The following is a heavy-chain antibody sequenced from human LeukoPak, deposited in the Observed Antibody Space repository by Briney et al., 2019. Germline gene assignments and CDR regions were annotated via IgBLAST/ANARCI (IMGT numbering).Heavy chain of an antibody. CDR2: INPNSGGT. J-gene: IGHJ6*02. Sequence: ASVKVSCKASGYTFTGYYMHWVRQAPGQGLEWMGWINPNSGGTNYAQKFQGRVTMTRDTSISTAYTELSRLRSDDTAVYYCARVQSSSWYSPYYYYGMDVWGQGTTVTVSS. CDR1: GYTFTGYY. V-gene: IGHV1-2*02. D-gene: IGHD6-13*01. CDR3: ARVQSSSWYSPYYYYGMDV.